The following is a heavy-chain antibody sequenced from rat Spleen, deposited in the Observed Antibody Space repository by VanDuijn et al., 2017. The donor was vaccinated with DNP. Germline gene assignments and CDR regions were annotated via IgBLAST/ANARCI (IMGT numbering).Heavy chain of an antibody. CDR3: ARLGLRAPFDY. CDR1: GFSLTSNG. Sequence: QVQLEESGPGLMQPSETLSLTCTVSGFSLTSNGVGWVRQPLGKGLVWMGTIWAGGSTNYNSAVQSRLSISRDTSKSQVFLKMNNLQPEDTGTYYCARLGLRAPFDYWGQGVMVTVSS. CDR2: IWAGGST. D-gene: IGHD1-11*01. V-gene: IGHV2-72*01. J-gene: IGHJ2*01.